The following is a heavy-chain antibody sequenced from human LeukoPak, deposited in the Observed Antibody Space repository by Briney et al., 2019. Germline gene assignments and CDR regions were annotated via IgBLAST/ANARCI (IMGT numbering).Heavy chain of an antibody. J-gene: IGHJ6*02. CDR2: IIPILGIA. CDR3: ARGSIGYSSGLDV. Sequence: SVKVSCKASGGTFSSYAISWVRQAPGQGLEWIGRIIPILGIANYAQKFQGRVTITADKSTSTAYMELSSLRSEDTAVYYCARGSIGYSSGLDVWGQGITVTVSS. CDR1: GGTFSSYA. V-gene: IGHV1-69*04. D-gene: IGHD6-19*01.